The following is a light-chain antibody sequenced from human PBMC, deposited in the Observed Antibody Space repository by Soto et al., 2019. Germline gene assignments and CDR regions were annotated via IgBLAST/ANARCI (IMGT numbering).Light chain of an antibody. V-gene: IGKV1-39*01. J-gene: IGKJ3*01. Sequence: DIQMTQSPSSLSASLGDRVTITCRASQSISNFLNWFQHKPGKAPKVLISAASTLQSGVPPRFSGSVSGTDFTLTISSLQPEDFATYYCQQSYRTPLTFGPGTKVDIK. CDR1: QSISNF. CDR3: QQSYRTPLT. CDR2: AAS.